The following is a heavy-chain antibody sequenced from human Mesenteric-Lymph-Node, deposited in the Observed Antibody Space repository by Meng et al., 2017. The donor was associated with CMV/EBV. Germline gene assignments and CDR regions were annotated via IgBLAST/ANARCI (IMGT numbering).Heavy chain of an antibody. CDR1: GFTFSSYW. Sequence: GGSLRLSCAASGFTFSSYWMSWVRQAPGKGLEWVANIKQDGSEKYYVDSVKGRFTISRDNAKNSLYLQMNSLRAEDTAVYYCASAIVLRFLEWLPDYWGQGTLVTVSS. J-gene: IGHJ4*02. D-gene: IGHD3-3*01. CDR2: IKQDGSEK. CDR3: ASAIVLRFLEWLPDY. V-gene: IGHV3-7*01.